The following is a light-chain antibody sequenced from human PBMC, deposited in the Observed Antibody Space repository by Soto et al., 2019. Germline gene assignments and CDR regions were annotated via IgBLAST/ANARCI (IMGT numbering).Light chain of an antibody. Sequence: DIVMTQSPDSLAVSLGERATINCNSSQSLLSTSNNKNFLVWYQHKPGQPPKLLFSWASTRESGVPDRFSGSGSETDFTLTISSLQAEDVAVYYCQQCFSAPLTFGGGTKVEIK. CDR3: QQCFSAPLT. V-gene: IGKV4-1*01. CDR2: WAS. CDR1: QSLLSTSNNKNF. J-gene: IGKJ4*01.